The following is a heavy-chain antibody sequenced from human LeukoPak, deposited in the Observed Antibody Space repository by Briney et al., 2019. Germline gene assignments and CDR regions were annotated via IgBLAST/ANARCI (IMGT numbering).Heavy chain of an antibody. CDR2: IIPIFGTA. CDR3: ARDRASSSSPYYYYYYGMDV. CDR1: GGTFSSYA. Sequence: SVKVSCKASGGTFSSYAISWVRQAPGQGLEWMGGIIPIFGTANYAQKFQGRVTITADESTSTAYMELSSLRSEDTAVYYCARDRASSSSPYYYYYYGMDVWGKGTTVTVSS. D-gene: IGHD6-13*01. J-gene: IGHJ6*04. V-gene: IGHV1-69*01.